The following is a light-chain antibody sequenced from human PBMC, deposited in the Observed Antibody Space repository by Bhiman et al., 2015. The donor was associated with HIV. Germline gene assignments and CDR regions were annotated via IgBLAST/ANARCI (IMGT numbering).Light chain of an antibody. J-gene: IGLJ1*01. Sequence: SYALTQPPSASVAPGQTATITCGGDNIGTKSVHWYQQRPGLAPVLVISYDSGRPSGIPERFSGSNSGNTATLTISRVETGDAADYYCQVWDISRDQYVFGGGTTVTVL. CDR3: QVWDISRDQYV. CDR2: YDS. CDR1: NIGTKS. V-gene: IGLV3-21*04.